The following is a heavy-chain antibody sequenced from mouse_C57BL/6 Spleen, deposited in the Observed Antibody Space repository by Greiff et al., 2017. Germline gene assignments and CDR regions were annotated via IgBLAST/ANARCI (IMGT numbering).Heavy chain of an antibody. CDR1: GYTFTSYW. CDR2: IHPSDSDT. Sequence: QVQLQQPGAELVKPGASVKVSCKASGYTFTSYWMHWVKQRPGQGLEWIGRIHPSDSDTNYNQKFKGKATLTVAKSSSTAYMQLSSLTSEDSAVYYCAILTGAYYFDYWGQGTTLTVSS. D-gene: IGHD4-1*01. V-gene: IGHV1-74*01. CDR3: AILTGAYYFDY. J-gene: IGHJ2*01.